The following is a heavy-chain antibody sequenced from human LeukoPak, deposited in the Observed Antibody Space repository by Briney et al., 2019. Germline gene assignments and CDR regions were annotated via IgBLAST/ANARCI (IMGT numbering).Heavy chain of an antibody. J-gene: IGHJ4*02. Sequence: GGSLRLSCAASRFSFSNYWMHWVRQAPGKGLVWVSRVKSDGSNPSYADSVRGRFTISRDNAENMLYLQMNTLGAEDTAVYYCTRDIVSGSGSLDYWGQGTLVTVSS. CDR1: RFSFSNYW. CDR3: TRDIVSGSGSLDY. D-gene: IGHD3-10*01. CDR2: VKSDGSNP. V-gene: IGHV3-74*01.